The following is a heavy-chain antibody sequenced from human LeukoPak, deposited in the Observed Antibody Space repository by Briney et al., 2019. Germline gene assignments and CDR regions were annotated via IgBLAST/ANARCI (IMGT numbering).Heavy chain of an antibody. CDR2: IKEDGSEK. CDR3: TTHFITMVRGVIIYWFDP. D-gene: IGHD3-10*01. Sequence: GGSLRLSCAASGFTFSTYWMSWVRQAPGKGLEWVANIKEDGSEKYYGDSVKGRFTISRDNAKNSLYLQMNSLKTEDTAVYYCTTHFITMVRGVIIYWFDPWGQGTLVTVSS. CDR1: GFTFSTYW. J-gene: IGHJ5*02. V-gene: IGHV3-7*03.